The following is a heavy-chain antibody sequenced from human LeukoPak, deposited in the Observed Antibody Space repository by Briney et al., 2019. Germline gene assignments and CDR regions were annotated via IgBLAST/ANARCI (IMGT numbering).Heavy chain of an antibody. Sequence: SETLSLTCAVYGGSFSGYYWSWIRQPPGKGLEWIGEINHSGSTNYNPSLKSRVTISVDTSKNQFSLKLSSVAAADTAVYYCARSGDSSGYYRNWGQGTLVTVSS. CDR3: ARSGDSSGYYRN. V-gene: IGHV4-34*01. D-gene: IGHD3-22*01. CDR1: GGSFSGYY. J-gene: IGHJ4*02. CDR2: INHSGST.